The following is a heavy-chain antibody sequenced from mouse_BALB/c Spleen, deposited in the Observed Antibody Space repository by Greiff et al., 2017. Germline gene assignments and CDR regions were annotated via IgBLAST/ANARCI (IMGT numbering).Heavy chain of an antibody. CDR3: ARGENMVTTSCAY. J-gene: IGHJ3*01. CDR1: GFTFSSYG. D-gene: IGHD2-1*01. V-gene: IGHV5-6*01. CDR2: ISSGGSYT. Sequence: EVNVVESGGDLVKPGGSLKLSCAASGFTFSSYGMSWVRQTPDKRLEWVATISSGGSYTYYPDSVKGRFTISRDNAKNTLYLQMSSLKSEDTAMYYCARGENMVTTSCAYWGQGTLVTVSA.